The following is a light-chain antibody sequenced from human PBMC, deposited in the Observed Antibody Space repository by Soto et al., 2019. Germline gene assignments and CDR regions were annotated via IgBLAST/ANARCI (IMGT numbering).Light chain of an antibody. CDR2: GAS. Sequence: EIVMTQSPATLSVSPGERATLSCRASQSVSSKLAWYQQKPGQAPRLLIYGASTMYTGVPARFSGNESQTEFTLTISSLQSEDFAVYYCQQYDSWPLTFGGGTKVEIK. CDR1: QSVSSK. J-gene: IGKJ4*01. CDR3: QQYDSWPLT. V-gene: IGKV3-15*01.